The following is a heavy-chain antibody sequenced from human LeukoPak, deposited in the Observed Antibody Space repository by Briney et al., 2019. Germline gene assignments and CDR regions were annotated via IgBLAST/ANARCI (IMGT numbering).Heavy chain of an antibody. D-gene: IGHD7-27*01. CDR2: INPSGSST. Sequence: EASVKVSCKASGYSFTSHYMHWVRQAPGQGLEWLGLINPSGSSTLYAQKFQGRVTMTRDMSTTTDYMELSSLRSEDTAVYYCASRKLGNDYWGQGTLVTVSS. CDR1: GYSFTSHY. CDR3: ASRKLGNDY. J-gene: IGHJ4*02. V-gene: IGHV1-46*01.